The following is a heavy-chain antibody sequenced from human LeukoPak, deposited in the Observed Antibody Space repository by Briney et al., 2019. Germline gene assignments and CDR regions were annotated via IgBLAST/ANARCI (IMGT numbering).Heavy chain of an antibody. Sequence: RGSLRLSCVVSGFTFEDYTMHWVRQAPGKTLEWVSLISWDGTTYYTDSVKGRFTISRDNSKNSLYLQMDTLRSEDTAFYYCVKDLSYESSGHVLEYWGQGTLVTVSS. V-gene: IGHV3-43*01. CDR1: GFTFEDYT. J-gene: IGHJ4*02. D-gene: IGHD3-22*01. CDR3: VKDLSYESSGHVLEY. CDR2: ISWDGTT.